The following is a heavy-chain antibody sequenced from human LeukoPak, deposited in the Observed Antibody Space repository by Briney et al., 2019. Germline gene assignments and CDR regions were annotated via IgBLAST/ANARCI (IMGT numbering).Heavy chain of an antibody. D-gene: IGHD3-16*02. CDR1: GGTFSSYA. J-gene: IGHJ4*02. V-gene: IGHV1-69*13. CDR2: IIPIFGTA. Sequence: SVKVSCKASGGTFSSYAISWVRQAPGQGLEWMGGIIPIFGTANYAQKFQGRVTITADESTSTAYMELSSLRSEGTAVYYCARAVRLGELSLYYFDYWGQGTLVTVSS. CDR3: ARAVRLGELSLYYFDY.